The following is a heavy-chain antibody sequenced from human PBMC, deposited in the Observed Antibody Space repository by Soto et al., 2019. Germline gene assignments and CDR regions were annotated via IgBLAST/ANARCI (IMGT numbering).Heavy chain of an antibody. J-gene: IGHJ4*02. CDR3: AKGPRKVVIATNFDY. D-gene: IGHD2-21*01. V-gene: IGHV3-30*18. Sequence: GGSLRLSCAASGFTFSTYGMHWVRQAPGKGLEWVAVISYDGSNKYYADSVKGRFTISRDNSKNTLYLQMNSLRAEDTAVYYCAKGPRKVVIATNFDYWGQGTLVTVSS. CDR1: GFTFSTYG. CDR2: ISYDGSNK.